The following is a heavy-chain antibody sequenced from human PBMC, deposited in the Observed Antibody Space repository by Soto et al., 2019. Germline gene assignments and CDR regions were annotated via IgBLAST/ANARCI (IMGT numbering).Heavy chain of an antibody. D-gene: IGHD6-13*01. CDR2: IHPSGST. CDR1: GGSFSGYS. Sequence: SETLSLTCAVYGGSFSGYSWSWIRQPPGKGLEWVGEIHPSGSTNYNPSLKSRVTISVDTSKSQFSLKLNSVTAADTAMYYCARGVLGRSSSWYGPWGQGTLDTV. CDR3: ARGVLGRSSSWYGP. J-gene: IGHJ5*02. V-gene: IGHV4-34*01.